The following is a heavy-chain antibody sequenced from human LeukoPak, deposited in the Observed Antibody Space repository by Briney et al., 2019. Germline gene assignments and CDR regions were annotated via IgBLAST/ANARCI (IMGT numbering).Heavy chain of an antibody. CDR3: ATDLIHYYASGAKT. V-gene: IGHV3-21*01. D-gene: IGHD3-10*01. J-gene: IGHJ5*02. Sequence: PGGSLRLSCEASGFTFSGYAMSWVRQAPGKGLEWVSSISTSGSYIYYANSMKGRFTISRDNAKNSLYLQMNSLRVEDSAVYYCATDLIHYYASGAKTWGQGTLVTVSS. CDR2: ISTSGSYI. CDR1: GFTFSGYA.